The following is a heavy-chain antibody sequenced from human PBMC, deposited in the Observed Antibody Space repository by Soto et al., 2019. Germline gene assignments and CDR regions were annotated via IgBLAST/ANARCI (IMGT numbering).Heavy chain of an antibody. Sequence: SVKVSCKASGGTFSSYTISWVRQAPGQGLEWMGRIIPILGIANYAQKFRGRVTITADKSTSTAYMELSSLRSEDTAVYYCAREVHCSGGSCYSLYYMDVWGKGTTVTVSS. D-gene: IGHD2-15*01. V-gene: IGHV1-69*04. J-gene: IGHJ6*03. CDR2: IIPILGIA. CDR3: AREVHCSGGSCYSLYYMDV. CDR1: GGTFSSYT.